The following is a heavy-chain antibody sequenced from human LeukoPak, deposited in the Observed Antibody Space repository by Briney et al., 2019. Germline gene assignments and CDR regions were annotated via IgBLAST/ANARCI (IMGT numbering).Heavy chain of an antibody. CDR1: GFTFSSYD. J-gene: IGHJ3*02. D-gene: IGHD5-18*01. CDR2: IGTAGDT. Sequence: GGSLRLSCAASGFTFSSYDMHWVRQATGKGLEWVSAIGTAGDTYYPGSVKGRFTISRENAKNSLYLQLNSLRAGDTAVYYCARAGYHRDAFDIWGQGTMVTVSS. CDR3: ARAGYHRDAFDI. V-gene: IGHV3-13*01.